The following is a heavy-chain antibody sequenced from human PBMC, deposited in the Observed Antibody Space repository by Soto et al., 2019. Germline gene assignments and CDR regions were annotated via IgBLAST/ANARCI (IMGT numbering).Heavy chain of an antibody. V-gene: IGHV3-30*18. Sequence: QVQLVESGGGVVQPGRSLRLSCAASGFTFSSYGMHWVRQAPGKGLEWVAVISNDGSNKYYADSVKGRFTISRDNSKNSLCQQMNSLRAEDMAVFYCAKDVVVGATTGLGDYYYYYGMDVGGQGTTVTVSS. CDR1: GFTFSSYG. CDR3: AKDVVVGATTGLGDYYYYYGMDV. D-gene: IGHD1-26*01. CDR2: ISNDGSNK. J-gene: IGHJ6*02.